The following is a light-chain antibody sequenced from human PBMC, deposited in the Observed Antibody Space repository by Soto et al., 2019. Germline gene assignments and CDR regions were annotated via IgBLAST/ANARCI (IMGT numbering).Light chain of an antibody. CDR2: GAS. CDR3: QQYGRSPIT. J-gene: IGKJ5*01. V-gene: IGKV3-20*01. Sequence: EIVLTQSPGSLSLSPGERATLSCRASQSVSSSSLAWYQQKPGQAPRLLIYGASNRATGIPDRFSGSGSGTDLTLTISRLEPEDFALYYCQQYGRSPITFGQGTRLEIK. CDR1: QSVSSSS.